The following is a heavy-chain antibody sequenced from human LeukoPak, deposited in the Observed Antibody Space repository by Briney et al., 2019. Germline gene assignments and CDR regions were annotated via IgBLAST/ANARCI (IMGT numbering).Heavy chain of an antibody. J-gene: IGHJ5*02. CDR2: IIPIFGTA. D-gene: IGHD3-3*01. CDR1: GGTFSSYA. CDR3: ARGSKKFTIFGVVTGSDWFDP. Sequence: SVKVSCKASGGTFSSYAISWVRQAPGQGLEWMGRIIPIFGTANYAQKLQGRVTMTTDTSTSTAYMELRSLRSDDTAVYYCARGSKKFTIFGVVTGSDWFDPWGQGTLVTVSS. V-gene: IGHV1-69*05.